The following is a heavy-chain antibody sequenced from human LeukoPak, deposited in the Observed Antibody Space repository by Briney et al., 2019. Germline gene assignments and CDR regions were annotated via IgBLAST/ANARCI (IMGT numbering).Heavy chain of an antibody. D-gene: IGHD3-16*01. V-gene: IGHV1-46*01. CDR3: ARGTFRGRSDY. Sequence: ASVKVSCKASGGTFSSYAISWVRQAPGQGLEWMGVINPSGGSTSYAQKLQGRVTMTRDTSTSKVYMELSRLRSEDTAVYYCARGTFRGRSDYWGQGTLVTVSS. CDR2: INPSGGST. J-gene: IGHJ4*02. CDR1: GGTFSSYA.